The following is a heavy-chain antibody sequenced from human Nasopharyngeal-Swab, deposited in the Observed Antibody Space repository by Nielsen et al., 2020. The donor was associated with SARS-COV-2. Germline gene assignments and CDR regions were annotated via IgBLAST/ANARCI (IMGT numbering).Heavy chain of an antibody. V-gene: IGHV1-46*01. CDR1: GYTFTSYY. J-gene: IGHJ6*02. D-gene: IGHD1-26*01. Sequence: ASVQVSCKASGYTFTSYYMHWVRQAPGQGLEWMGIINPSGGSTSYAQKFQGRVTMTRDTSTSTAYMELSRLRSEDTAVYYCASVMVGVHRETYYGGMDDWGQGTTVTVSS. CDR2: INPSGGST. CDR3: ASVMVGVHRETYYGGMDD.